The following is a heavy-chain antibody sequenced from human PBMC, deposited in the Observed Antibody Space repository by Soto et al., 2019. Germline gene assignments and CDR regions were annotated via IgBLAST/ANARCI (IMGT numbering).Heavy chain of an antibody. CDR3: ATGDRSSASCYSTY. J-gene: IGHJ4*01. CDR2: IMGSGGST. CDR1: GFNCNSDA. V-gene: IGHV3-23*01. Sequence: GGYPRLCCAASGFNCNSDAISWVRQAPGKGLEWVPAIMGSGGSTYYADSVKGRFTISRDNSKNTLYLQMNSLRAEDTVLYYCATGDRSSASCYSTYWG. D-gene: IGHD2-2*01.